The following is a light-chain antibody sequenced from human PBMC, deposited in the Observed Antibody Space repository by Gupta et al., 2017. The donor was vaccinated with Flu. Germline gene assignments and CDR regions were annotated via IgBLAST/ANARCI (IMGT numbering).Light chain of an antibody. CDR2: GAS. CDR3: QQDSSSVT. CDR1: QSVSSSY. J-gene: IGKJ3*01. Sequence: EIVLTQSPGTLFLSPGERATLSCRASQSVSSSYLAWYQQKPGQAPRLIIHGASSRATGITDRFSGSGAGKDFTLTSSRREHEDFAVYYCQQDSSSVTFGHGTKVDIK. V-gene: IGKV3-20*01.